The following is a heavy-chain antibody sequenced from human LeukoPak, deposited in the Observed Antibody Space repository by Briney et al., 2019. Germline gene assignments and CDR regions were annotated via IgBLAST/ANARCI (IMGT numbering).Heavy chain of an antibody. CDR3: ARALSCYDYFGAFDI. Sequence: ASVAVSCKASGGTFSSYAISWVRQAPGQGLEWMGGIIPIFGTANYAQKFQGRVTITADESTSTAYMELSSLRSEDTAVYYCARALSCYDYFGAFDIWGQGTMVTVSS. CDR2: IIPIFGTA. V-gene: IGHV1-69*13. CDR1: GGTFSSYA. J-gene: IGHJ3*02. D-gene: IGHD5-12*01.